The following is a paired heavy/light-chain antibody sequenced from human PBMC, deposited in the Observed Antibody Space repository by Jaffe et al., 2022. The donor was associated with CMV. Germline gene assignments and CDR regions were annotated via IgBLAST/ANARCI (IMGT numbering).Light chain of an antibody. V-gene: IGKV3-15*01. Sequence: EIVMTQSPATLSVSPGERATLSCRASQSVTSNLAWYQQKPGQAPRLLIYGASTRAAGIPARFSGSGSGTEFTLTISSLQSEDFAVYYCQQYNNWPPITFGQGTRLEIK. CDR3: QQYNNWPPIT. CDR1: QSVTSN. J-gene: IGKJ5*01. CDR2: GAS.
Heavy chain of an antibody. CDR1: GGSISSYY. J-gene: IGHJ6*03. CDR2: IFWSGST. CDR3: ARGGMAAAGFVSRNPNTQYYYMDV. D-gene: IGHD6-13*01. V-gene: IGHV4-59*01. Sequence: QVQLQESGPGQVKPSETLSLTCTVSGGSISSYYWTWIRQPPGKGLEWIGYIFWSGSTNYNPSLKSRVTISVNTSKNQFSLRLTSVTAADTGVYYCARGGMAAAGFVSRNPNTQYYYMDVWGKGTTVTVSS.